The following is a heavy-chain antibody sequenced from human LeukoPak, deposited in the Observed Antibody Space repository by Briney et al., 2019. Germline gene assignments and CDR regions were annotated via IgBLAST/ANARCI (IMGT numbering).Heavy chain of an antibody. J-gene: IGHJ4*02. CDR1: GGSISSYY. Sequence: PSETLSLTCTVSGGSISSYYWSWIRQPPGKGLEWIGYIYYSGSTNYNPSLKSRVTISVDTSKNQFSLKLSSVTAADTAVYYCARARQQTLFDYWGQGTLVTVSS. V-gene: IGHV4-59*01. D-gene: IGHD6-13*01. CDR3: ARARQQTLFDY. CDR2: IYYSGST.